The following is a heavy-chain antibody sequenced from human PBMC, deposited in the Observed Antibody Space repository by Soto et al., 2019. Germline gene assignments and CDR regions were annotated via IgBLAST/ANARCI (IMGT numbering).Heavy chain of an antibody. J-gene: IGHJ4*02. V-gene: IGHV3-11*06. CDR2: ISSSSSYT. D-gene: IGHD3-3*01. Sequence: GGSLRLSCAASGFTFSDYYMSWIRQAPGKGLEWVPYISSSSSYTNYADSVKGRFTISRDNAKNSLYLQMNSLRAEDTAVYYCARYYDFWSGPFDYWGQGTLVTVSS. CDR1: GFTFSDYY. CDR3: ARYYDFWSGPFDY.